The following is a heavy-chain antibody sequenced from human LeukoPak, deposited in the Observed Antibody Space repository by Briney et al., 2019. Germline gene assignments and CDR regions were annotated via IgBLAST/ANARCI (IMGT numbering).Heavy chain of an antibody. V-gene: IGHV4-34*01. Sequence: SETLSLTCAVYGGSFSGYYWSWIRQPPGKGLEWIGEINHSESTNYNPSLKSRVTISVDTSKNQFSLKLSSVTAADTAVYYCAREWRIRDYYYYMDVWGKGTTVTVSS. CDR2: INHSEST. CDR3: AREWRIRDYYYYMDV. D-gene: IGHD5-12*01. CDR1: GGSFSGYY. J-gene: IGHJ6*03.